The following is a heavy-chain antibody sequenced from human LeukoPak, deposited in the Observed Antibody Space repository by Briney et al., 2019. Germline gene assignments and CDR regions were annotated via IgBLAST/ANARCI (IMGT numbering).Heavy chain of an antibody. Sequence: VASVKVSCKASGYTFTSFGVSWVRQAPGQGLEWMGWISAYNGNTNYAQKLQGRVTMTTDTSTSTAYMELRSLRSDDTAVYYCARDFGTTVTTGYWGQGTLVTVPS. CDR1: GYTFTSFG. CDR2: ISAYNGNT. CDR3: ARDFGTTVTTGY. D-gene: IGHD4-11*01. J-gene: IGHJ4*02. V-gene: IGHV1-18*01.